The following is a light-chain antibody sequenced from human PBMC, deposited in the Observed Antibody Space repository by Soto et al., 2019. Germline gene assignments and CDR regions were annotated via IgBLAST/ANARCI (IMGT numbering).Light chain of an antibody. J-gene: IGKJ5*01. CDR2: GAS. CDR3: QYYSSSLSIT. CDR1: QSVRSTY. Sequence: EIVLTQSPGTLSLSPGERATLSCRASQSVRSTYLAWYQQKTGQAPRLLIHGASSRATGIPDRFSGSGSGTDFTLTISRLEPEDFAVYYCQYYSSSLSITFGQGTRLDIK. V-gene: IGKV3-20*01.